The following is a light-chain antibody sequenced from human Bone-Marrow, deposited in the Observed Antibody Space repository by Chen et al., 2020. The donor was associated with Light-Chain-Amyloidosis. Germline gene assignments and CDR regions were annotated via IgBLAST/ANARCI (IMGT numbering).Light chain of an antibody. Sequence: SYVLTQPSSVSVAPGQTAPIACGGNNIGSTSVHWYQQTPGQAPLLVVYGASDRPSGTPERLSGSNSGNTATLTISRVEAGDEADYYCPVWDRSSDRPVFGGGTKLTVL. CDR1: NIGSTS. V-gene: IGLV3-21*02. J-gene: IGLJ3*02. CDR3: PVWDRSSDRPV. CDR2: GAS.